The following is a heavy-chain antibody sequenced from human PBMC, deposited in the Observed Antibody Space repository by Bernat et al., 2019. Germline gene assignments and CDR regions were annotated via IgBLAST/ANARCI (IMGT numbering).Heavy chain of an antibody. D-gene: IGHD3-22*01. CDR2: IYHSGST. CDR1: GGSISSGGYS. J-gene: IGHJ4*02. Sequence: QLQLQESGSGLVKPSQTLSLTCAVSGGSISSGGYSWSWIRQPPGKGLEWIGYIYHSGSTNYNPSLKSRVTISVDRSENQFALKLSSVTAADTAVYYCATYYYDSSGYYSRVYWGQGTLVTVSS. V-gene: IGHV4-30-2*01. CDR3: ATYYYDSSGYYSRVY.